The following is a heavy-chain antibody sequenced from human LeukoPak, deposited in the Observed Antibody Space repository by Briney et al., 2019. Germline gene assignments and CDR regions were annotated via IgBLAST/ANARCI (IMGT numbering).Heavy chain of an antibody. J-gene: IGHJ4*02. CDR1: GVSVTSDNW. Sequence: PSETLSLTCSVSGVSVTSDNWWTWVRQPPEKGLELIGEIHHGGTINYNPSLTSRVSISIDKSQNQLSLKLQSVTAADTAVYYCSTRDQSRTHVVPADYWGQGTLVTVTS. CDR3: STRDQSRTHVVPADY. CDR2: IHHGGTI. D-gene: IGHD5/OR15-5a*01. V-gene: IGHV4-4*02.